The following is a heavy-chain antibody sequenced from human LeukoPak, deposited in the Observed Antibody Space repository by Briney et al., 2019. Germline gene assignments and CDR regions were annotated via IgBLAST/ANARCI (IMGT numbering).Heavy chain of an antibody. CDR3: ARRALWFGELFPFDY. J-gene: IGHJ4*02. Sequence: SETLSLTCTVSGDSISRADYYWSWIRQPPGKGLEWIGYISYSGSTNYNPSLKSRVTISVDTSKNQFSLKLSSVTAADTAVYYCARRALWFGELFPFDYWGQGTLVTVSS. CDR1: GDSISRADYY. CDR2: ISYSGST. D-gene: IGHD3-10*01. V-gene: IGHV4-61*08.